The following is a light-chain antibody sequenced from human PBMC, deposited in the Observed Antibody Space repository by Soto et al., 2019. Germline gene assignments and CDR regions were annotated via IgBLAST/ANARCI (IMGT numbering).Light chain of an antibody. Sequence: DIQMTQSPSSLSASAGDRVTITCRASQSISGSLNWYQQNPGKAPKPLIYAASSLQRGVPSRFSGSGSGTDFTLTISGLQSDDFATYYCQQSDSTPPTFGQGTKVEI. CDR3: QQSDSTPPT. CDR1: QSISGS. CDR2: AAS. V-gene: IGKV1-39*01. J-gene: IGKJ1*01.